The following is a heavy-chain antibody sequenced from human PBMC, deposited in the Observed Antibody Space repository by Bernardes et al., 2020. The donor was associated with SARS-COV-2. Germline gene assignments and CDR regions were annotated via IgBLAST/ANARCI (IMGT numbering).Heavy chain of an antibody. D-gene: IGHD4-17*01. CDR1: GFTFSAYT. Sequence: GSLRLSCVASGFTFSAYTMSWVRQAPGKGLEWVSTVGISATSTFFAASVKGRFTISRDNSKNTVSLQMNSLRVEDTAVYYCATLSRYGDYGNYWGQGTLVTVSS. CDR3: ATLSRYGDYGNY. CDR2: VGISATST. J-gene: IGHJ4*02. V-gene: IGHV3-23*01.